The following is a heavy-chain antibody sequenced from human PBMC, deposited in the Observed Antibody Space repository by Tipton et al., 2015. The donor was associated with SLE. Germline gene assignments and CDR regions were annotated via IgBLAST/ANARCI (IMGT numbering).Heavy chain of an antibody. CDR1: GGSFSGYY. J-gene: IGHJ1*01. Sequence: TLSLTCAVYGGSFSGYYWTWIRQPPGKGLEWIGEINHSGGTNYNPSLKSRVTISVDTSKNQFSLKLSSVTAADTAVYYCARRAAAGLRHWGQGTLVTVSS. CDR3: ARRAAAGLRH. CDR2: INHSGGT. D-gene: IGHD6-13*01. V-gene: IGHV4-34*01.